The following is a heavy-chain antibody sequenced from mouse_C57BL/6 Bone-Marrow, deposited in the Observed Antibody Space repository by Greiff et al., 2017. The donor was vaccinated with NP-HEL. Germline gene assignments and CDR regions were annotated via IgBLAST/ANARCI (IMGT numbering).Heavy chain of an antibody. V-gene: IGHV14-4*01. CDR2: IDPENGDT. D-gene: IGHD2-2*01. J-gene: IGHJ1*03. Sequence: EVQLQQSGAELVRPGASVKLSCTASGFNIKDDDMHWVKQRPEQGLEWIGWIDPENGDTEYASKFQGKATITADTSSNTAYLQLSSLTSEDTAVYYCTTGYPDWYFDVWGTGTTVTVSS. CDR3: TTGYPDWYFDV. CDR1: GFNIKDDD.